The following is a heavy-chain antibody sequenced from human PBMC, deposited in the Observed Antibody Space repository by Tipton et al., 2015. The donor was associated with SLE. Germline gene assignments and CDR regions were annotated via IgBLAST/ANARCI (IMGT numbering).Heavy chain of an antibody. CDR3: AKGIAAAGTTLSFDY. CDR1: GGSFSGYY. D-gene: IGHD6-13*01. CDR2: ISGSGGST. J-gene: IGHJ4*02. V-gene: IGHV3-23*01. Sequence: LSLTCAVYGGSFSGYYWSWVRQAPGKGLEWVSAISGSGGSTYYADSVKGRFTISRDNSKNTLYLQMNSLRAEDTAVYYCAKGIAAAGTTLSFDYWGQGTLVTVSS.